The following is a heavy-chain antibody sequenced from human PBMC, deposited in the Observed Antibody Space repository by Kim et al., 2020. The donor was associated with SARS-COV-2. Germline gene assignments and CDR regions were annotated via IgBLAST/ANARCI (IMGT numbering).Heavy chain of an antibody. D-gene: IGHD1-26*01. V-gene: IGHV5-51*01. Sequence: PSFQGQVTISADKSISTAYLQWSSLKASDTAMYYCARRAYRDYYYYGMDVWGQGTTVTVSS. J-gene: IGHJ6*02. CDR3: ARRAYRDYYYYGMDV.